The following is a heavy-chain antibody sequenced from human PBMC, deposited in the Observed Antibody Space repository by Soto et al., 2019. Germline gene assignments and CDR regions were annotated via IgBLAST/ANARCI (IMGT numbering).Heavy chain of an antibody. CDR2: FDPEDGET. V-gene: IGHV1-24*01. D-gene: IGHD6-19*01. J-gene: IGHJ4*02. CDR3: AKGRAVAGMEIYDY. CDR1: GYTLTELS. Sequence: ASVKVSCKVSGYTLTELSMHWVRQAPGKGLEWMGGFDPEDGETIYAQKFQGRVTMTEDTSTDTAYMELSSLRSEDTAVYYCAKGRAVAGMEIYDYWGQGTLVTVSS.